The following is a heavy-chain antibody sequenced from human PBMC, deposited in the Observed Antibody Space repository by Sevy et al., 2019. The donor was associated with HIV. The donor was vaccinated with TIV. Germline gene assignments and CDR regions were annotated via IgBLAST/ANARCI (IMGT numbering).Heavy chain of an antibody. CDR2: IYSGGST. CDR1: GFTVSSNY. CDR3: XXXXXXXXXSDAFDI. V-gene: IGHV3-53*01. J-gene: IGHJ3*02. Sequence: GGSLRLSCAASGFTVSSNYMSWVRQAPGKGLEWVSVIYSGGSTYYADSVKGRFTISRDNSKNTLYLQMNSLRAEDTXXXXXXXXXXXXXXSDAFDIWGQGTMVTVSS.